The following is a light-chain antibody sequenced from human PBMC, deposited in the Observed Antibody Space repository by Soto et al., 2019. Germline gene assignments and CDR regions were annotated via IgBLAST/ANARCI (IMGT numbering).Light chain of an antibody. Sequence: EILLTQSPATLSLSPGERATLSCRASQSVSSYLAWYQQKPGQAPRLLIYAASNRATGIPARFSGSGSRTDFTLTISSLEPEDFAVYYCQQRSNWPFTSGPGTKVDIK. CDR2: AAS. J-gene: IGKJ3*01. CDR1: QSVSSY. V-gene: IGKV3-11*01. CDR3: QQRSNWPFT.